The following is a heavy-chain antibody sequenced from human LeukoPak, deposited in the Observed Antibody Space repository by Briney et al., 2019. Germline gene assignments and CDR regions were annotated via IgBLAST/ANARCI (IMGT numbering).Heavy chain of an antibody. D-gene: IGHD3-10*01. J-gene: IGHJ2*01. CDR1: GGTFSSYA. CDR2: IIPIFGTA. CDR3: ARVYGSGIPRWYFDL. Sequence: SVKVSCKASGGTFSSYAISWVRQAPGQGLEWMGGIIPIFGTANYAQKFQGRDTITADESTSTAYMELSSLRSEDTAVYYCARVYGSGIPRWYFDLWGRGTLVTVSS. V-gene: IGHV1-69*13.